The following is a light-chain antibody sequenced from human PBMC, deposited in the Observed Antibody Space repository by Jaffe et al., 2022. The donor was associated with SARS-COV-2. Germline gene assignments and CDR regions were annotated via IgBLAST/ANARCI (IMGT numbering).Light chain of an antibody. V-gene: IGKV1-27*01. J-gene: IGKJ3*01. CDR2: TAS. CDR3: QKYNSAPLT. Sequence: DIQMTQSPSSLSASVGDRVTITCRASQGIGNYLAWYQQKPGKVPKLLIYTASTLQSGVPSRFSGSGSGTDFTLTINSLQPEDVATYYCQKYNSAPLTFGPGTKVDIK. CDR1: QGIGNY.